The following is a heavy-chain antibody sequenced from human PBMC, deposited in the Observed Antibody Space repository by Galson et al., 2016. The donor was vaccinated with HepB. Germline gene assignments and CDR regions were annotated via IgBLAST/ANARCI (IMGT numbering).Heavy chain of an antibody. CDR2: INHSGST. D-gene: IGHD6-13*01. Sequence: ETLSLTCGVYGGSFSGYYWSWIRQPPGKGLEWIGEINHSGSTNYNPSLKSRVTISVDTSKNQFSLKLSSVTAADTAVYYCARGTRLPGTYNYYYYGMDVWGQGTTVTVSS. CDR3: ARGTRLPGTYNYYYYGMDV. J-gene: IGHJ6*02. CDR1: GGSFSGYY. V-gene: IGHV4-34*01.